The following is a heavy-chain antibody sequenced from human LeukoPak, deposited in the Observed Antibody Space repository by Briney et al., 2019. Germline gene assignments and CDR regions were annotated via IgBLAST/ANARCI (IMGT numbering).Heavy chain of an antibody. V-gene: IGHV1-69*05. J-gene: IGHJ3*02. Sequence: SVKVSCKASGGTFSSYAISWVRQAPGQGLEWMGRIIPIFGTANYAQKFQGRVTITTDESTSTAYMELSSLRSEDTAVYYCARDHWTVPVWKNGYSYDPTWEYAFDIWGQGTMVTASS. CDR2: IIPIFGTA. CDR1: GGTFSSYA. D-gene: IGHD5-18*01. CDR3: ARDHWTVPVWKNGYSYDPTWEYAFDI.